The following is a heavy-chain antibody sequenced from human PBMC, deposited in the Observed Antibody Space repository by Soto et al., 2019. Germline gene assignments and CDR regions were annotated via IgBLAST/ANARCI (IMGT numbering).Heavy chain of an antibody. CDR2: IYYSGST. Sequence: QLQLQESGPGLVKPSETLSLTCTVSGGSISSSSYYWGWIRQPPGKGLEWIGSIYYSGSTYYNPSLKSRVTISVDTSKNQFSLKLSSVTAADTAVYYCASPRDYDYIWGSYRLDYFDYWGQGTLVTVSS. D-gene: IGHD3-16*02. J-gene: IGHJ4*02. CDR3: ASPRDYDYIWGSYRLDYFDY. CDR1: GGSISSSSYY. V-gene: IGHV4-39*01.